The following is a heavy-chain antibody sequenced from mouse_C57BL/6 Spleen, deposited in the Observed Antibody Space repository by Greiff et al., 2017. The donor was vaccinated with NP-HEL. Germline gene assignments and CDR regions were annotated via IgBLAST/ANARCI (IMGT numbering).Heavy chain of an antibody. V-gene: IGHV1-53*01. J-gene: IGHJ4*01. CDR2: INPSNGGT. D-gene: IGHD1-1*01. Sequence: QVQLQQPGTELVKPGASVKLSCKASGYTFTSYWMHWVKQRPGQGLEWIGNINPSNGGTNYNENFKSKATLTVDKSSSTAYMQLSSLTSEDSAVYYCARWDYYGSTSIYWGQGTSVTVSS. CDR3: ARWDYYGSTSIY. CDR1: GYTFTSYW.